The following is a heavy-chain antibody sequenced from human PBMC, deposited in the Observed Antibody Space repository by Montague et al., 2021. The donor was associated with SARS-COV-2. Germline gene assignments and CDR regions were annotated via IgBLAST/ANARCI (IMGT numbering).Heavy chain of an antibody. CDR1: GGSITGYY. J-gene: IGHJ3*02. Sequence: SETLSLTCTVSGGSITGYYWSWLRRSPGKGLEWIAYTYDGGAVSYNPSLGSRVTISTDTSKNQLSLKVNSVTAADTAVYYCVRDHPYGGPRGAYDIWGQGTVVTVSS. D-gene: IGHD4-23*01. CDR3: VRDHPYGGPRGAYDI. V-gene: IGHV4-59*01. CDR2: TYDGGAV.